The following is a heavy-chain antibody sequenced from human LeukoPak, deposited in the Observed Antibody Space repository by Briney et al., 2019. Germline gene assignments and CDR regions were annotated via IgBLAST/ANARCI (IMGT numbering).Heavy chain of an antibody. D-gene: IGHD2-2*01. V-gene: IGHV4-4*02. CDR2: IYHSGST. CDR3: ARFVVVPAAITTNWFDP. CDR1: GGSISSSNW. J-gene: IGHJ5*02. Sequence: SETLSLTCAVSGGSISSSNWWSWVRQPPGKGLEWIGEIYHSGSTNYNPSLKSRVTISVDTSKNQFSLKLSSVTAADTAVYYCARFVVVPAAITTNWFDPWGQGTLVTVSS.